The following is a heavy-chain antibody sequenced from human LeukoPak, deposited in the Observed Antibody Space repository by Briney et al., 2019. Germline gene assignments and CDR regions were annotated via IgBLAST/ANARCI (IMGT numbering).Heavy chain of an antibody. J-gene: IGHJ6*04. Sequence: GSVKVSCKASGYTFTSYGISWVRQAPGQGLEWMGWMSAYNGNTNYAQKLQGRVAMTTDTSTSTAYMELRSLRSDDTAVYYCARGCSSTSCFDYYYYGMDVWGKGTTVTVSS. CDR3: ARGCSSTSCFDYYYYGMDV. D-gene: IGHD2-2*01. CDR2: MSAYNGNT. V-gene: IGHV1-18*01. CDR1: GYTFTSYG.